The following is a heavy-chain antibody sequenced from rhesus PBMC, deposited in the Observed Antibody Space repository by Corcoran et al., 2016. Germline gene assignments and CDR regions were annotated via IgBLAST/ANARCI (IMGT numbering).Heavy chain of an antibody. CDR1: GFSLTTRGMG. Sequence: QVTLKESGPALVKPTKTLTLTCTFPGFSLTTRGMGVGWIRQPPGKALEWLALIYWDDDKRYSTSLKSRLTISKDTSKNQVVLTMTNMDPVDTATYYCARGYSGNYGLDSWGQGVVVTVSS. D-gene: IGHD1-44*01. J-gene: IGHJ6*01. V-gene: IGHV2-174*01. CDR2: IYWDDDK. CDR3: ARGYSGNYGLDS.